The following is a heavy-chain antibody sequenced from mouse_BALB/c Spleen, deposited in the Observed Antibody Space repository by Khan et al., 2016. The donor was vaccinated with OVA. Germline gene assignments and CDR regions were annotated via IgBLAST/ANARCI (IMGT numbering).Heavy chain of an antibody. CDR1: GFNIKDTY. V-gene: IGHV14-3*02. CDR2: IDPANGNT. CDR3: SLRVDIYATYYGYTMDY. J-gene: IGHJ4*01. Sequence: VQLQQSGAELVKPGASVKLSCTASGFNIKDTYMHWVKQRPEQGLEWSGRIDPANGNTQYDPTFQGKATITADTSSNTAYLQLSSLTSEDTSVYYCSLRVDIYATYYGYTMDYWGQGTSVTVPS. D-gene: IGHD1-1*01.